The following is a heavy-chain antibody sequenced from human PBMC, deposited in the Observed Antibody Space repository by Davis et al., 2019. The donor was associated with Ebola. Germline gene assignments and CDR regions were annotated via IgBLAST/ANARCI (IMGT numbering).Heavy chain of an antibody. V-gene: IGHV1-2*06. J-gene: IGHJ4*02. CDR1: GGTFSNNI. CDR2: LNPNSGGT. CDR3: ARVREGY. Sequence: AASVQVSCKASGGTFSNNIISWVRQAPGQGLEWMGRLNPNSGGTNYAQKFQGRVTMTRDTSISPVYLELSRLGSDDTAVYYCARVREGYWGTGTLVTVSS. D-gene: IGHD1-26*01.